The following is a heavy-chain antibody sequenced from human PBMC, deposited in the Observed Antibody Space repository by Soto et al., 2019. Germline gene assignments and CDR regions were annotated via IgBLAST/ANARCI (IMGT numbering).Heavy chain of an antibody. Sequence: GESLKISCMTSGYTFTSHWINWVRQVPGKGLEWVGQIDPSGSYFGYSPSMQGHVSISVDESISTAYLQWSSLKASDSAIYYCARREWEPGALEIWGQGTLVTVSS. D-gene: IGHD1-26*01. CDR3: ARREWEPGALEI. J-gene: IGHJ3*02. CDR2: IDPSGSYF. V-gene: IGHV5-10-1*01. CDR1: GYTFTSHW.